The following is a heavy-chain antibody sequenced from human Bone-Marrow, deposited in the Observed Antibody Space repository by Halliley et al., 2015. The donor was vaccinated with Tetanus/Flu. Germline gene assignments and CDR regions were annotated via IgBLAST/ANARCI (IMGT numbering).Heavy chain of an antibody. CDR2: ITNTGGTT. V-gene: IGHV3-64D*06. D-gene: IGHD1-1*01. Sequence: KGLEYISAITNTGGTTYYADSVKDRFTISRDNSKNTLFLHMSSLKVDDTAVYYCVRGKEDGIDYWGQGILVTVAS. CDR3: VRGKEDGIDY. J-gene: IGHJ4*02.